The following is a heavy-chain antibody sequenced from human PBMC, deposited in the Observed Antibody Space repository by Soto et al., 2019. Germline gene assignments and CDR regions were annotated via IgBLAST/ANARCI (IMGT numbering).Heavy chain of an antibody. CDR1: GFTFSSYW. CDR3: ARDASWAAAVEDY. D-gene: IGHD6-13*01. V-gene: IGHV3-7*01. J-gene: IGHJ4*02. Sequence: GGSLRLSCAASGFTFSSYWMSWVRQAPGKGLEWVANIKQDGSEKYYVDSVKGRFTISRDNAKNSLYLQMNSLRAEDTAVYYCARDASWAAAVEDYWGQGTLVTVSS. CDR2: IKQDGSEK.